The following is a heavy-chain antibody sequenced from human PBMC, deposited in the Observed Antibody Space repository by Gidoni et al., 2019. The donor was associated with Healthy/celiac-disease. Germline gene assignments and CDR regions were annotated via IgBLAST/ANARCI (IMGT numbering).Heavy chain of an antibody. Sequence: QVQLVESGGGVVQPGRSLRLSCAASRFPFSSYGMHWVRQAPGKGLELVAVISYDGNNEYYADSVKGRFTISRGNSKNTLYLRMNSLGAEDTAVYFCAKDRSTTSPYWYFDLWGRGTLVTVSS. V-gene: IGHV3-30*18. CDR2: ISYDGNNE. CDR1: RFPFSSYG. J-gene: IGHJ2*01. D-gene: IGHD2-2*01. CDR3: AKDRSTTSPYWYFDL.